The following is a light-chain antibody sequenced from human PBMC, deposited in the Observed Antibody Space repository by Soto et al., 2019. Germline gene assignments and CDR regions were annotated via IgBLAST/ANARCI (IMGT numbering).Light chain of an antibody. J-gene: IGLJ1*01. CDR2: EGS. Sequence: QSVLTQPASVSGYPGQSITISCTGTSSDVGSSNLVSWYQQHPGKTPKLIIYEGSRRPSGVSGRFSGSMSGNAASLTISGLQAEDEADYYCCSFARSSTSYVFVAGTQLTVL. CDR1: SSDVGSSNL. V-gene: IGLV2-23*01. CDR3: CSFARSSTSYV.